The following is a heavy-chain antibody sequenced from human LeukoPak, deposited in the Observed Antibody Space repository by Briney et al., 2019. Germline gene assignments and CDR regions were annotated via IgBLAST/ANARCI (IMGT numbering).Heavy chain of an antibody. CDR2: ISYDGSNK. CDR3: ARGQTIRGGAFDI. V-gene: IGHV3-30*03. D-gene: IGHD2-2*02. J-gene: IGHJ3*02. CDR1: GFTFSSYG. Sequence: GGSLRLSCAASGFTFSSYGMHWVRQAPGKGLEWVAVISYDGSNKYYADSVKGRFTISRDNSKNTLYLQMNSLRAEDTAVYYCARGQTIRGGAFDIWGQGTMVTVSS.